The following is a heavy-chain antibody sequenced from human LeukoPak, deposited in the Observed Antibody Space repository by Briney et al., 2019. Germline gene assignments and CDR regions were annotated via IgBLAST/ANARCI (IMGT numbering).Heavy chain of an antibody. J-gene: IGHJ4*02. CDR3: ARDYGVPTIFDY. Sequence: ASVKVSCKASGYTSTGYYMHWVRQAPGQGLEWMGWINPNSGGTNYAQKFQGRVTMTRDTSISTAYMELSRLRSDDTAVYYCARDYGVPTIFDYWGQGTLVTVSS. CDR2: INPNSGGT. V-gene: IGHV1-2*02. CDR1: GYTSTGYY. D-gene: IGHD4-17*01.